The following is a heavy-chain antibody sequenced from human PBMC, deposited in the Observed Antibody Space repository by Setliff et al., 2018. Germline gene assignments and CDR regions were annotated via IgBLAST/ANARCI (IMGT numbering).Heavy chain of an antibody. J-gene: IGHJ1*01. CDR2: IFSNDEK. Sequence: SGPTLVNPTETLTLTCTVSGFSLSNARMGVSWIRQPPGKALEWLAHIFSNDEKSYSTSLKSRLTITKDTSKSQVVLTMTNMDPVDTATYYFARCIHPNCCTVIHGRCFRSQAAQLQLGCLCRCVLGHGDSALELLCIDCFFIFRIKASHPLKPFSRSLSHPVHGYF. CDR1: GFSLSNARMG. V-gene: IGHV2-26*01. D-gene: IGHD1-7*01. CDR3: ARCIHPNCCTVIHGRCFRSQAAQLQLGCLCRCVLGHGDSALELLCIDCFFIFRIKASHPLKPFSRSLSHPVHGYF.